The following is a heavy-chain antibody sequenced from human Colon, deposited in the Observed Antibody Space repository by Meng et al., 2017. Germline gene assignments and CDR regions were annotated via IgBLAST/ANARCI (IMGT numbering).Heavy chain of an antibody. CDR3: ARDHGSSHWFYY. D-gene: IGHD6-13*01. CDR1: GGSATSDIYY. CDR2: IYYSGGT. V-gene: IGHV4-39*07. J-gene: IGHJ5*01. Sequence: SETLSLTCTVSGGSATSDIYYWGWIRQPPGKGLEWIGTIYYSGGTYYNPSLESRVTISVDTSKNEFSLNLNSVTAADTAVYYCARDHGSSHWFYYWGQGKRVTVSS.